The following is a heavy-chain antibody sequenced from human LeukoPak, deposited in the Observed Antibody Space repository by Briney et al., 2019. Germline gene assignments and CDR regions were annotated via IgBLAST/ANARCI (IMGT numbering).Heavy chain of an antibody. J-gene: IGHJ4*02. CDR2: LSGSGGST. D-gene: IGHD6-13*01. V-gene: IGHV3-23*01. CDR3: AKAAAVNKYYFDY. Sequence: GGSLRLSRAASGLTFSSYAMSWVRQAPGNGLDLVSALSGSGGSTYYADPVKGRFTISRDNSKNTLYLQMNSLRAEDTAVYYCAKAAAVNKYYFDYWGQGTLVTVSS. CDR1: GLTFSSYA.